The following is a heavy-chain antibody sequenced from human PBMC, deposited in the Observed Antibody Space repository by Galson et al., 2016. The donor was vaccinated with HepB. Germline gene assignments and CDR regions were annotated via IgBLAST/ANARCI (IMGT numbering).Heavy chain of an antibody. Sequence: SLRLSCAASGFTFNVYTMTWVRQAPGKGLEWVSTITGSGDKTYLADSVKGRFTVSRDNSKNTLYLQMNRLRAEVTAAYYCANRGGGYWGQGTLVTVSS. CDR2: ITGSGDKT. D-gene: IGHD3-10*01. CDR3: ANRGGGY. J-gene: IGHJ4*02. V-gene: IGHV3-23*01. CDR1: GFTFNVYT.